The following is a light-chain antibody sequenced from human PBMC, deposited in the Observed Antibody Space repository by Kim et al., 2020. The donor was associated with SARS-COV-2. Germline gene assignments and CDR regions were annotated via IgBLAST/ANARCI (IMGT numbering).Light chain of an antibody. CDR3: QSYDSSLSTRV. V-gene: IGLV1-40*01. Sequence: GGIMSCPGSSSNIGAGYDGHWYQQLPGTAPKLLIYGNTNRPSGVPDRFSGSKSGTSASLAITGLQAEDEADYYCQSYDSSLSTRVFGGGTQLTVL. CDR2: GNT. J-gene: IGLJ3*02. CDR1: SSNIGAGYD.